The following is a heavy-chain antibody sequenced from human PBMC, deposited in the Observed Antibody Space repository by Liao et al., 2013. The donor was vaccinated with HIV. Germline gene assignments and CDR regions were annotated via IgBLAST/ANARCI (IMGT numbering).Heavy chain of an antibody. J-gene: IGHJ4*03. Sequence: QLQLRESGPGLVKPSETLSLTCAVHVGSFSGYYWSWIRQSPGKGLEWIGETDHSGSTKYNPSLKSRVLISVDTSRNQFSLRLSSVTAADTAVYYCARDLRGYSAYQNYFDSWAGNLVTVSS. V-gene: IGHV4-34*09. CDR2: TDHSGST. CDR1: VGSFSGYY. CDR3: ARDLRGYSAYQNYFDS. D-gene: IGHD5-12*01.